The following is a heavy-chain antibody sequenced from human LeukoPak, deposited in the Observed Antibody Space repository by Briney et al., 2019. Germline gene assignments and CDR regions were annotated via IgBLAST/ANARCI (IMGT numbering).Heavy chain of an antibody. J-gene: IGHJ6*04. CDR3: AELGITMIGGV. V-gene: IGHV3-20*04. CDR1: GFTFDDYD. CDR2: INWNGDST. D-gene: IGHD3-10*02. Sequence: GGSLRLSCAISGFTFDDYDMGWVRQAPGKGLEWVTGINWNGDSTGYADSVKGRFTISRDNAKNSLYLQMNSLRAEDTAVYYCAELGITMIGGVWGKGTTVTISS.